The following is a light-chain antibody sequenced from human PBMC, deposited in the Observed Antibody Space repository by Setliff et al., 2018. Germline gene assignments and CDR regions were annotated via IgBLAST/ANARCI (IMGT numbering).Light chain of an antibody. CDR3: CAYTASTTHV. Sequence: LAQPASVSGSPGQSITISCSGTSNDVGAYDLVSWYQQHPGKVPKLIIFDVSNRPSGVSHRFSGSKSGNTASLTISGLQADDEADYYCCAYTASTTHVFVNGTKVTVL. V-gene: IGLV2-14*03. CDR1: SNDVGAYDL. CDR2: DVS. J-gene: IGLJ1*01.